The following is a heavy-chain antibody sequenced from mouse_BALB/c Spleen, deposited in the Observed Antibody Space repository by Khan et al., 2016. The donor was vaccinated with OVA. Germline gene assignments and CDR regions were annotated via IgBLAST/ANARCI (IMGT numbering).Heavy chain of an antibody. CDR3: TRAGYGAFAY. CDR2: VYPGNTDT. V-gene: IGHV1-5*01. Sequence: VQLQQSGPVLARPGASVRMSCKASGYIFTDYLMHWVKQRPGQGLEWIGSVYPGNTDTNYNQKFKDQAKLTAVPSATTAYMELSSLTDEDSAVYYCTRAGYGAFAYWGQGTLVTVSA. CDR1: GYIFTDYL. D-gene: IGHD1-1*01. J-gene: IGHJ3*01.